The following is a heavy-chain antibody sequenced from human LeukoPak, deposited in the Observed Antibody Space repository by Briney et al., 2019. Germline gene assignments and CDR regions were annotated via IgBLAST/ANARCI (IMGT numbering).Heavy chain of an antibody. CDR2: IFYSGST. CDR3: ARGRARDESYPCLAA. Sequence: PSETLCLTCSVSGDSIGSYYWTWIRQSPGKGLEWIGYIFYSGSTNYSPSLKSRVTISVDTSNNQFSLQLRSVTAADTAIYYCARGRARDESYPCLAASGQGTLVTVSS. CDR1: GDSIGSYY. J-gene: IGHJ5*02. D-gene: IGHD3-16*02. V-gene: IGHV4-59*01.